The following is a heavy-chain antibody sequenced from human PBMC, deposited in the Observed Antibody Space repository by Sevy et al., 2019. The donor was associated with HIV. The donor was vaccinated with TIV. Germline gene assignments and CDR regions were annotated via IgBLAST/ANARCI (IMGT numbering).Heavy chain of an antibody. CDR2: ISYDGSNK. Sequence: GGSLRLSCAASEFTFSSYAMHWVRQAPGKGLEWVAVISYDGSNKYYADSVKGRFTISRDNSKNTLYLQMNSLRAEDTAVYYCARSYSGSYLDYWGQGTLVTVSS. J-gene: IGHJ4*02. D-gene: IGHD1-26*01. CDR1: EFTFSSYA. CDR3: ARSYSGSYLDY. V-gene: IGHV3-30-3*01.